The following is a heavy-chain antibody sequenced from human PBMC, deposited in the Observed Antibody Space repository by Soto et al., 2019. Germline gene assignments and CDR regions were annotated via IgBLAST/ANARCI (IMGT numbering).Heavy chain of an antibody. CDR3: ARELIIPGDRSDFDY. V-gene: IGHV1-3*01. CDR2: INAGSGNT. D-gene: IGHD2-2*01. CDR1: GYTSTNYG. Sequence: ASVKVSCKASGYTSTNYGMHWVRQAPGQRLEWMGWINAGSGNTKYSQKFQGRITITRDTSTSTVYMELSSLRSEDTAVYYCARELIIPGDRSDFDYWGQGSLVTVSS. J-gene: IGHJ4*02.